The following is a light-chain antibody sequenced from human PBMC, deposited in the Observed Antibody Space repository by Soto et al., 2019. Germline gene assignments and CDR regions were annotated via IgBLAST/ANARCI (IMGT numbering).Light chain of an antibody. Sequence: DIQMTQSPSSLSASVXDRVTITCLASQSISSYLNWYQQKPGKAPKLLIYAASSLQSGVPSRFSGSGSGTDFTLTISSLQPEDFATYYCQQSYSTSRTFGQGTKVDIK. V-gene: IGKV1-39*01. CDR2: AAS. CDR3: QQSYSTSRT. J-gene: IGKJ1*01. CDR1: QSISSY.